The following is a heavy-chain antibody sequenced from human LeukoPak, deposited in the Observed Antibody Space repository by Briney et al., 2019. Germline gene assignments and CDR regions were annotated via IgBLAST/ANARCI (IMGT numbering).Heavy chain of an antibody. CDR2: IRYDGSNK. J-gene: IGHJ4*02. CDR3: AKQGQRTFDY. Sequence: SGGSLRLSCAASGFTFSSYGMHWVRQAPGKGLEWVAFIRYDGSNKYYADSVKGRFTISRDNSKNTLYLQMNSLRAEDKAVYYCAKQGQRTFDYWGQGTLVTVSS. CDR1: GFTFSSYG. V-gene: IGHV3-30*02.